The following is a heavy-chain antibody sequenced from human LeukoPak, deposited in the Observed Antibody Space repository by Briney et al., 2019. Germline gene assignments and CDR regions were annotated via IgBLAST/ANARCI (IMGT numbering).Heavy chain of an antibody. D-gene: IGHD3-9*01. CDR1: GGSISSYY. J-gene: IGHJ2*01. CDR2: IYYRGST. Sequence: SETLSLTCTVSGGSISSYYWSWIRQPPGQGLEWIGHIYYRGSTNYNPSLKSRVTISVDTSKNQFSLKLSSVTAADTAVYYCARDRLAYYDILTGGHFDLWGRGTQVTVSS. CDR3: ARDRLAYYDILTGGHFDL. V-gene: IGHV4-59*01.